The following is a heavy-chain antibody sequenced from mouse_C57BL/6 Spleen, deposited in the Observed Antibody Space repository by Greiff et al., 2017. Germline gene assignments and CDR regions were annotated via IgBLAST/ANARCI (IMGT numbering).Heavy chain of an antibody. D-gene: IGHD2-5*01. CDR1: GYTFTDYY. V-gene: IGHV1-26*01. CDR3: ARIFYSNLFAY. CDR2: INPNNGGT. J-gene: IGHJ3*01. Sequence: EVQLQQSGPELVKPGASVKISCKASGYTFTDYYMNWVKQSHGKSLEWIGDINPNNGGTSYNQKFKGKATLTVDKSSSTAYMELRSLTSEDSAVYYCARIFYSNLFAYWGPGTLVTVSA.